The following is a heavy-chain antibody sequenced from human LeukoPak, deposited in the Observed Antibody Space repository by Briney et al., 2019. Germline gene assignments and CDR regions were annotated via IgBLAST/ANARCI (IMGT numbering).Heavy chain of an antibody. CDR2: ISGSSRHI. J-gene: IGHJ1*01. D-gene: IGHD2-21*02. Sequence: GGSLRLSCAASGFTFSRYWMHWVRQAPGKGLEYVSSISGSSRHIYYADSVKGRFTISRDNTKSSLYLQMNSLRVEDMAVYYCARGYCGGDCYGDWGQGTLVTVSS. CDR1: GFTFSRYW. V-gene: IGHV3-21*01. CDR3: ARGYCGGDCYGD.